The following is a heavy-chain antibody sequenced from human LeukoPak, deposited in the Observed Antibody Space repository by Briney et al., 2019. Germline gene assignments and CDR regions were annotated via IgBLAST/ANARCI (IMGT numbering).Heavy chain of an antibody. CDR1: GVSFSGYY. J-gene: IGHJ4*02. CDR3: ARPPYSSSWYWRGHFDY. V-gene: IGHV4-34*01. D-gene: IGHD6-13*01. Sequence: SETLSLTCAVYGVSFSGYYWSWIRQPPGKGLEWIGEINHSGSTNYNPSLKSRVTISVDTSKNQFSLKLSSVTAADTAVYYCARPPYSSSWYWRGHFDYWGQGTLVTVSS. CDR2: INHSGST.